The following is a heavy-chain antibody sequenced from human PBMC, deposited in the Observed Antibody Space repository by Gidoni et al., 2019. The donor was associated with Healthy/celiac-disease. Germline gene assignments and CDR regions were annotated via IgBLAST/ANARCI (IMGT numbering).Heavy chain of an antibody. CDR3: ASYDSSGYYGNFDY. D-gene: IGHD3-22*01. V-gene: IGHV3-23*01. J-gene: IGHJ4*02. CDR1: GFPFISYA. Sequence: EVQLLESGGGLVQPGGPLRLSSAASGFPFISYAMSWVRQAPGKGLEWVSAISGSGGSTYYADSVKGRFTISRDNSKNTLYLQMNSLRAEDTAVYYCASYDSSGYYGNFDYWGQGTLVTVSS. CDR2: ISGSGGST.